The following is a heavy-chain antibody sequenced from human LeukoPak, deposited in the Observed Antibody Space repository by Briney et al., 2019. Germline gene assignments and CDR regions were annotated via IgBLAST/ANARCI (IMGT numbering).Heavy chain of an antibody. Sequence: SETLSLSCTVSGASISNSAYYWLWIRQPPGEGLECIGTVHYSGSTFYNPSLKSRVNVSVDTSKNQFSLQLSSVTAADTAVYYCARLFFVIDTWGQGTLVTVSS. CDR3: ARLFFVIDT. CDR2: VHYSGST. V-gene: IGHV4-39*01. D-gene: IGHD3-3*01. J-gene: IGHJ5*02. CDR1: GASISNSAYY.